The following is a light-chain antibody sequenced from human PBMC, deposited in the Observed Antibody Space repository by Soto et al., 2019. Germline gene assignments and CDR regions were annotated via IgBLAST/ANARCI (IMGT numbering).Light chain of an antibody. Sequence: QSALAQPPSASGSPGQSVTISCTGSGSDIGAYNFVSWYQQHPGKAPKLMIFGVTERPSGVPDRFSGSKSGNTASLTVSGLQADDEAVYYCCSYAGSYTLVFGGGTKVTVL. CDR1: GSDIGAYNF. V-gene: IGLV2-8*01. J-gene: IGLJ2*01. CDR3: CSYAGSYTLV. CDR2: GVT.